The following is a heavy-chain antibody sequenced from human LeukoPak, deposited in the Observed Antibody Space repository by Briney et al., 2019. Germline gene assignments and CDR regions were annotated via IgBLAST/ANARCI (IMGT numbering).Heavy chain of an antibody. V-gene: IGHV1-2*02. Sequence: ASVKVSCKASGYTFSGYYIHWLRQAPGQPFEWMGWIDPNNGGTKIAQKFQGRVTMTRDASITTDHMDLSGLSSDDAAVYYCARGEYRSGYKSDAFDIWGQGTMVTVSS. J-gene: IGHJ3*02. CDR3: ARGEYRSGYKSDAFDI. CDR1: GYTFSGYY. CDR2: IDPNNGGT. D-gene: IGHD6-19*01.